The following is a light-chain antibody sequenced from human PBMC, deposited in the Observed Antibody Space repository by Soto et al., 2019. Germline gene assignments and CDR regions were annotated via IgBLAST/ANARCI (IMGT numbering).Light chain of an antibody. CDR1: SSNIGSNT. CDR2: SHN. V-gene: IGLV1-44*01. CDR3: ATWDDSLDGYV. Sequence: QSVLTQPPSASGTPGQRVTISCSGSSSNIGSNTVNWYQQLPGTAPKLLIYSHNQRPSGVPDRFSVSKSGTSASLAISGLQFEDEADYYCATWDDSLDGYVFGTGTKLTVL. J-gene: IGLJ1*01.